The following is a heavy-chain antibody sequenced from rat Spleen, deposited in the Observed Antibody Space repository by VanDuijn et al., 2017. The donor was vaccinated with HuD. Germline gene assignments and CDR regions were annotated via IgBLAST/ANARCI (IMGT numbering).Heavy chain of an antibody. J-gene: IGHJ2*01. V-gene: IGHV5-27*01. CDR1: GFTFSNYD. CDR3: TRDRLDNNYGYFDY. Sequence: EVQLVESDGGLVQPGRSLKLSCAASGFTFSNYDMAWVRQAPTKGLEWVASISTSGGSTYYPDSVKGRFTISTDNAKSTLYLQMNSLRSEDTATYYCTRDRLDNNYGYFDYWGQGVMVTVSS. D-gene: IGHD1-10*01. CDR2: ISTSGGST.